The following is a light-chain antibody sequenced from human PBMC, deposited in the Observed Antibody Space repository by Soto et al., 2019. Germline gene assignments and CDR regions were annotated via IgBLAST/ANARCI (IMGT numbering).Light chain of an antibody. CDR3: SSYTSSATWV. V-gene: IGLV2-14*03. CDR2: EVT. Sequence: QSVLTQPASVSGSPGQSITISCTGTSSDVGGYNYVSWYQQHPGNAPKLMIYEVTNRPSGVSDRFSGFKSGNTAFVTISGLQTEDEADYYCSSYTSSATWVFGGGTKVTVL. J-gene: IGLJ2*01. CDR1: SSDVGGYNY.